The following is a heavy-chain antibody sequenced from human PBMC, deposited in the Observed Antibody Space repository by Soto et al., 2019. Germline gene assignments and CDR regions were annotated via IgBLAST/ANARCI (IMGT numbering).Heavy chain of an antibody. CDR2: IYYSGSA. CDR3: ARGVGFGYYYYHMDL. CDR1: GDSFTSVSYY. D-gene: IGHD3-10*01. Sequence: XATLSLTCTVSGDSFTSVSYYWSWIRQPPGKGLEWIGYIYYSGSADYNPSLGSRVTISIDTSKNQFSLKLTSVTAADTAVYYCARGVGFGYYYYHMDLWGQGTTVTVP. J-gene: IGHJ6*02. V-gene: IGHV4-61*01.